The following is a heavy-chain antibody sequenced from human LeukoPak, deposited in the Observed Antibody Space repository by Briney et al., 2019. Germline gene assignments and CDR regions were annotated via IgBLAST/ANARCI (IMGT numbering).Heavy chain of an antibody. CDR3: GRSMVRGISTGVLDY. J-gene: IGHJ4*02. Sequence: SQTLSLTCTVSGDSISSDSYYWSWIRQPAGKGLEWIGRIYTSGNTNYNPSLESRVTISIHTSKNQFSLTLSSVTAADTAVYYCGRSMVRGISTGVLDYWGQGTLVTVSS. CDR1: GDSISSDSYY. V-gene: IGHV4-61*02. D-gene: IGHD3-10*01. CDR2: IYTSGNT.